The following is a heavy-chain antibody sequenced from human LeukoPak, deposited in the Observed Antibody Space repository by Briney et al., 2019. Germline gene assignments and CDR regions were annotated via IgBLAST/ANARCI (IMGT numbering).Heavy chain of an antibody. V-gene: IGHV3-48*03. D-gene: IGHD6-19*01. CDR1: GFTFSSYE. J-gene: IGHJ4*02. Sequence: PGGSLRLSCAASGFTFSSYEMNWVRQAPGKGLEWVSYISSSGSTIYYADSVKGRFTISRDNAKNSLYLQMNSLRAEDTAVYYCARDRRRGYSSGWSYYFDYWGQGTLVTVSS. CDR2: ISSSGSTI. CDR3: ARDRRRGYSSGWSYYFDY.